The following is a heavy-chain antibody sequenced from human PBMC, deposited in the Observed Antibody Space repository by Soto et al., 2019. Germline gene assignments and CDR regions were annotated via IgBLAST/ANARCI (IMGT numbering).Heavy chain of an antibody. J-gene: IGHJ6*02. D-gene: IGHD3-10*01. CDR3: ARLAWGSGSYFPWDV. Sequence: GGSISSSSYYWGWIRQPPGKGLEWIGSIYYSGSTYYNPSLKSRVTISVDTSKNQFSLKLSSVTAADTAVYYCARLAWGSGSYFPWDVWGQGTTVTVSS. CDR2: IYYSGST. V-gene: IGHV4-39*01. CDR1: GGSISSSSYY.